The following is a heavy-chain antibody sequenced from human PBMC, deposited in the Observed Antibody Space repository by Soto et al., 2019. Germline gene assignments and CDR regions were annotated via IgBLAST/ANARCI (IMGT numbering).Heavy chain of an antibody. J-gene: IGHJ4*02. D-gene: IGHD5-18*01. V-gene: IGHV3-66*01. CDR3: ARGKKYSYGEFDY. CDR1: GFTVSSNY. Sequence: EVQLVESGGGLVQPGGSLRLSCAASGFTVSSNYMSWVRQAPGKGLEWVSVIYSGGSTYYADSVKGRFTISRDNSKNTLYLQMNSLRAEDTAVYYCARGKKYSYGEFDYWGQGTLVTVSS. CDR2: IYSGGST.